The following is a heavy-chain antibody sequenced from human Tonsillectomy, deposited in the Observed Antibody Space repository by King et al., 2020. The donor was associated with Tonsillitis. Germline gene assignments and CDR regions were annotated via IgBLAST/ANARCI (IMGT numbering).Heavy chain of an antibody. CDR3: ARGAGVPAAYQSPPGDY. CDR2: IWYDGSNK. V-gene: IGHV3-33*01. J-gene: IGHJ4*02. CDR1: GFTFSSYG. Sequence: QLVQSGGGVVQPGRSLRLSCAASGFTFSSYGMHWVRHAPGKGLEWVALIWYDGSNKYYADSVKGRFTISRDNSKNTHYLKMNSLRAEDTALYYCARGAGVPAAYQSPPGDYWGQGTLVTVSS. D-gene: IGHD2-2*01.